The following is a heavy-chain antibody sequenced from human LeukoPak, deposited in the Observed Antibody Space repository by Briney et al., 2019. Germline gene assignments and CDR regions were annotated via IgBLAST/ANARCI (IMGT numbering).Heavy chain of an antibody. J-gene: IGHJ4*02. CDR2: MKPNSGNT. CDR3: ARPGAAAGFGY. CDR1: GYTFTSYY. D-gene: IGHD6-13*01. Sequence: ASVTVSCKASGYTFTSYYMHWVRQATGQGLEWMGWMKPNSGNTEYAQKFQGRVTMTRNTSINTAYMELSSLRSEDTAVYYCARPGAAAGFGYWGQGTLVTVSS. V-gene: IGHV1-8*02.